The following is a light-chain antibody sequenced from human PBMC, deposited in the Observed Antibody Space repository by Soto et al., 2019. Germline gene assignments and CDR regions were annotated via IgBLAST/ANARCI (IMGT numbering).Light chain of an antibody. CDR3: QQSADTPFT. CDR1: QSLLYSPNNKTY. V-gene: IGKV4-1*01. CDR2: WAS. Sequence: EIVMTQAPDSLAVSLGERATINCKSSQSLLYSPNNKTYLAWFQQKPGQAPNLLIYWASIRESGVPDRFSGSGSVTDFTLTISSLQAEDVAVYYCQQSADTPFTFGPGTKVYIK. J-gene: IGKJ3*01.